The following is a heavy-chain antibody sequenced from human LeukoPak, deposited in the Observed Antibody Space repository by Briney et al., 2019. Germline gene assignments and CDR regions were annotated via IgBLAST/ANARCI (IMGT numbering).Heavy chain of an antibody. Sequence: GGSLRLSCAASGFTFSSYSMNWVRQAPGKGLEWVSSISSSSSYIYYADSVKGRFTISRDNAKNSLYLQMNSLRAEDTAVYYCARRNRAARRTYYFDYWGQGTLVTVSS. CDR1: GFTFSSYS. J-gene: IGHJ4*02. V-gene: IGHV3-21*01. CDR2: ISSSSSYI. D-gene: IGHD6-6*01. CDR3: ARRNRAARRTYYFDY.